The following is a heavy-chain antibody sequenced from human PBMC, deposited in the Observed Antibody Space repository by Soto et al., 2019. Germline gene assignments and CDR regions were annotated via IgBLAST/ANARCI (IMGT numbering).Heavy chain of an antibody. CDR2: INSDGSST. Sequence: GGSLRLSCAASGFTFSSYWMHWVRQAPGKGLVWVSRINSDGSSTSYADSVKGRFTISRDNAKNTLYLQMNSLRAEDTAVYYCARDYRVAGTSSKAPYYYYYMDVWGKGTTVTVSS. J-gene: IGHJ6*03. D-gene: IGHD2-2*01. V-gene: IGHV3-74*01. CDR1: GFTFSSYW. CDR3: ARDYRVAGTSSKAPYYYYYMDV.